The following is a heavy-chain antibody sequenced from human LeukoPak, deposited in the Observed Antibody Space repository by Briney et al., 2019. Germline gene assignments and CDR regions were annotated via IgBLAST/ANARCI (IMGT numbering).Heavy chain of an antibody. D-gene: IGHD3-3*01. J-gene: IGHJ4*02. CDR3: ATRSGDFWSGYVD. CDR2: FDPEEAKM. V-gene: IGHV1-24*01. Sequence: ASVRVSCKVSGYSLTELSMQWVRQAPGKGVECLGGFDPEEAKMVYAQKFQGRVTMTEDTSTDTAYMELRGLRSEDTAVYYCATRSGDFWSGYVDWGQGTLVIVSS. CDR1: GYSLTELS.